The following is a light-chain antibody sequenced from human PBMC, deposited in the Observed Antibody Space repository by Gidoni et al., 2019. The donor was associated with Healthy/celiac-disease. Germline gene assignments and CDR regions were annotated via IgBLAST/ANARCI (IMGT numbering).Light chain of an antibody. V-gene: IGKV3-20*01. CDR3: QQYGSSPLT. J-gene: IGKJ1*01. CDR2: GAS. Sequence: DIVLTQSPGTLSLSPGASATISCRASQSVSSSYLAWYQQKPGQAPRLLIYGASSRATGIPDRFSGSGSGTDFTLTISRLEPEDFAVYYCQQYGSSPLTFGQGTKVEIK. CDR1: QSVSSSY.